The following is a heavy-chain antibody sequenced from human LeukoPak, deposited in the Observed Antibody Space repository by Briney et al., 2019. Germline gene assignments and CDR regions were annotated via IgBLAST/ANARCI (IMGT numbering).Heavy chain of an antibody. CDR1: GFTFSSYE. Sequence: GGSLRLSCAASGFTFSSYEMNWVRQAPGKGLEWVSYISSSGSTIYYADSVKGRFTISRDNAKNSLYLQMNSLRAEDTAVYYCARARWLLSSDAFDIWGQGTMVTVSS. CDR2: ISSSGSTI. J-gene: IGHJ3*02. V-gene: IGHV3-48*03. D-gene: IGHD3-3*01. CDR3: ARARWLLSSDAFDI.